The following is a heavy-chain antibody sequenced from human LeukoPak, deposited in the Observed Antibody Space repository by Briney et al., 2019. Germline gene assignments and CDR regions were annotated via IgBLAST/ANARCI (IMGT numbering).Heavy chain of an antibody. V-gene: IGHV1-69*05. CDR2: IIPLFGTA. D-gene: IGHD5-12*01. CDR1: GGTFSSYA. J-gene: IGHJ4*02. Sequence: SVKVSCKASGGTFSSYAISWVRQAPGQGLEWMGGIIPLFGTANYAQKFQGRVTITTDESTSTAYMELSSLRSEDTAVYYCAREGLALGYGGPFDYWGQGTLVTVSS. CDR3: AREGLALGYGGPFDY.